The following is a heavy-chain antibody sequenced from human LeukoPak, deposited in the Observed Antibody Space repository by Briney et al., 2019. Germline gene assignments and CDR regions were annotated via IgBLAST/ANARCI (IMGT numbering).Heavy chain of an antibody. J-gene: IGHJ4*02. D-gene: IGHD2/OR15-2a*01. V-gene: IGHV3-49*03. CDR3: DNRDY. CDR1: GFTFRDQF. CDR2: IRPKSDGGTA. Sequence: GGSLRLSCTTSGFTFRDQFITWFRQAPGKGLEWVAFIRPKSDGGTAEYAASVKGRFTMSRDDSRSIAYLDMNSLKTEDTAVYYCDNRDYWGQGTLVTVSS.